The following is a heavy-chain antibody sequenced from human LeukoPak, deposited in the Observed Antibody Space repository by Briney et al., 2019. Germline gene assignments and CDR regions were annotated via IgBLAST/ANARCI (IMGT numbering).Heavy chain of an antibody. V-gene: IGHV3-53*01. CDR2: IYSGGST. CDR1: GFTVSSNY. D-gene: IGHD3-10*01. Sequence: PGRSLRLSCAASGFTVSSNYKSWVRQAPGKGLEWVSVIYSGGSTYYADSVKGRFTISRDNSKNTLYLQMNSLRAEDTAVYYCARDDVVRGVIDYWGQGTLVTVSS. J-gene: IGHJ4*02. CDR3: ARDDVVRGVIDY.